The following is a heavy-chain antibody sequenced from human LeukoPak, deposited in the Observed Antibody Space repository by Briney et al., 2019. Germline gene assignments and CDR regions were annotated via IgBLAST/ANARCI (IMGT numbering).Heavy chain of an antibody. CDR1: GFTFSSYS. V-gene: IGHV3-21*04. Sequence: PGGSLRLSCAASGFTFSSYSMNWVRQAPGKGLECVSSISSDSNYIFYADSVQGRFTISRNNAENSLFLHMNSLRAKDTAVYYCSSRYCTSTNCYAFDIWGQGTMVTVSA. J-gene: IGHJ3*02. D-gene: IGHD2-2*01. CDR3: SSRYCTSTNCYAFDI. CDR2: ISSDSNYI.